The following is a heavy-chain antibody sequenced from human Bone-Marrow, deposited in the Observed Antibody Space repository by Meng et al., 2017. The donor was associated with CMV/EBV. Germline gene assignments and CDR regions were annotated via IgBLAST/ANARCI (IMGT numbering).Heavy chain of an antibody. D-gene: IGHD1-7*01. CDR2: IYPGDSDT. J-gene: IGHJ5*02. Sequence: GESLKISCKGSGYSLTSYWIGWVRQMPGKGLEWMGIIYPGDSDTRYSPSFQGQVTISADKSISTAYLQWSSLRAEDTAVYYCARVRNYVSWFDPWGQGTLVTVSS. CDR3: ARVRNYVSWFDP. CDR1: GYSLTSYW. V-gene: IGHV5-51*01.